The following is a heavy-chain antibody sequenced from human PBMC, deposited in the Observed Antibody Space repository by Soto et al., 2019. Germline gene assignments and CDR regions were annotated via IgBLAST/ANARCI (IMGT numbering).Heavy chain of an antibody. Sequence: PSETLSLTCTVSSAALSSGGYFYTWVRQPPGKGLEWLGYIYYSGGTNYNPSLKSRVTISLDKSKSQFSLRLISVTAADTAVYYCTREQSDDNYFDPWGQGTLVTVS. V-gene: IGHV4-61*08. J-gene: IGHJ5*02. CDR2: IYYSGGT. D-gene: IGHD6-19*01. CDR1: SAALSSGGYF. CDR3: TREQSDDNYFDP.